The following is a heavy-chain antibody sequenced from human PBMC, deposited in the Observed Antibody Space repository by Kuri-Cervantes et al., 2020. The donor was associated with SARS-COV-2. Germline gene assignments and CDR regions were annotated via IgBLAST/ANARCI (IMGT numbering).Heavy chain of an antibody. D-gene: IGHD1-26*01. CDR3: ARRLGSYYAFDI. CDR1: GFTFGDYA. CDR2: ISGSGGST. Sequence: GESLKISCAASGFTFGDYAMSWVRQAPRKGLEWVSAISGSGGSTYYADSVKGRFTTSRDNSKNTLYLQMNSLRAEDTAVYYCARRLGSYYAFDIWGQGTMVTVSS. V-gene: IGHV3-23*01. J-gene: IGHJ3*02.